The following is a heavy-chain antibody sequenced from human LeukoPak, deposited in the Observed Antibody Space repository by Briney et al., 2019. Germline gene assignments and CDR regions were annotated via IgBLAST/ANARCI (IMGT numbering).Heavy chain of an antibody. Sequence: GGSLRLSCEASGFTFGSSPMSWVRQAPGKGLEWVSSISVGGDYIYYGDSVKGRFTISRDNSRSTLYLQMISLRAEDTAVYYCAKIAVSGLWYFDLWGRGTLVTVSS. D-gene: IGHD6-19*01. CDR3: AKIAVSGLWYFDL. V-gene: IGHV3-23*01. CDR1: GFTFGSSP. J-gene: IGHJ2*01. CDR2: ISVGGDYI.